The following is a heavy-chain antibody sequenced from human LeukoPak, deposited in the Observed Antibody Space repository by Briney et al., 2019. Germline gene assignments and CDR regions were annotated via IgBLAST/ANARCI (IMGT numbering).Heavy chain of an antibody. D-gene: IGHD4-17*01. J-gene: IGHJ5*02. CDR1: GGTFSSYA. Sequence: GASVKVSCKASGGTFSSYAISWVRQAPGQGLEWMGGIIPIFGTANYAQKFQGRVTITTDESTSTAYMELSSLRSEDTAVYYCARAPPTADYVGSWFDPWGQGTLVTVSS. CDR2: IIPIFGTA. V-gene: IGHV1-69*05. CDR3: ARAPPTADYVGSWFDP.